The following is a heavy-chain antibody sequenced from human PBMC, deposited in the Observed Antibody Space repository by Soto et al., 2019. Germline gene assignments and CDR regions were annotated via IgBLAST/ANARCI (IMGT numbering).Heavy chain of an antibody. Sequence: QVQLQESGPGLVKPSQTLSLTCTVSGGSISSGGYYWSWIRQHPGKGLEWIGYIYYSGSTYYNPSLKSRVTISVDTSTNQFSLKLSSVTAADTAGYYCARSASIRAAAEVNWFDPWGQGALVTVSS. V-gene: IGHV4-31*03. D-gene: IGHD6-13*01. CDR1: GGSISSGGYY. CDR3: ARSASIRAAAEVNWFDP. CDR2: IYYSGST. J-gene: IGHJ5*02.